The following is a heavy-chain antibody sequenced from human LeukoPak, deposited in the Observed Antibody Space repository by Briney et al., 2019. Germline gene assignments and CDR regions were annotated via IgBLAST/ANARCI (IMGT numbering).Heavy chain of an antibody. V-gene: IGHV4-4*02. CDR1: GASISSSDW. CDR3: ARAVHPQRVPVKDAYGLDV. CDR2: IYYTGSR. D-gene: IGHD2-8*02. J-gene: IGHJ6*02. Sequence: SETLSLTCVVSGASISSSDWWSWVRQSPGKGLEWIGEIYYTGSRNYNPSLKSRVAMSVDTSKNQFSLELTSATAADTAEYYCARAVHPQRVPVKDAYGLDVWGQGTTVTVSS.